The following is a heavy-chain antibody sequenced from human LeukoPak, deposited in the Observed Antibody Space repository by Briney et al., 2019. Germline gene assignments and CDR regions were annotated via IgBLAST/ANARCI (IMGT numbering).Heavy chain of an antibody. V-gene: IGHV3-7*04. CDR2: INHNGNVN. J-gene: IGHJ6*02. Sequence: GSLRLSCAASGFTFSSYWMNWARQAPGKGLGWVASINHNGNVNYYVDSVKGRFTISRDNAKNSLYLQMSNLRAEDTAVYFCARGGGLDVWGQGATVTVSS. CDR1: GFTFSSYW. CDR3: ARGGGLDV.